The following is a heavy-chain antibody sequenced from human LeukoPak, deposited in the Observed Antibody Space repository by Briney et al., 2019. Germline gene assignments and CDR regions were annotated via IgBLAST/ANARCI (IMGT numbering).Heavy chain of an antibody. V-gene: IGHV4-34*01. CDR2: FTRIGTI. J-gene: IGHJ4*02. Sequence: SATLSLTCAVYGGSFSDYFWSWIRQRPGKGLEWIGEFTRIGTINYNPSLKSRITISVDTSKNQFSLKLSSVTAADTAVYYCAGIYGDYSDFDYWGQGTLVTVSS. CDR1: GGSFSDYF. D-gene: IGHD4-17*01. CDR3: AGIYGDYSDFDY.